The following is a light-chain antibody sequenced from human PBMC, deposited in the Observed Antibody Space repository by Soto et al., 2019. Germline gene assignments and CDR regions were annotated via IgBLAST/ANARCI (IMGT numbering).Light chain of an antibody. CDR3: GRWDSTLSAYV. V-gene: IGLV2-11*01. CDR1: SSDVGGYNY. CDR2: DVS. Sequence: QSVLTQPRSVSGSPGQSVTISCTGNSSDVGGYNYVSWYQQHPGKAPKVMIYDVSKRPSGVPDRFSGSKSATSATLVITGLQTGDEADYYCGRWDSTLSAYVLGTGTKVTV. J-gene: IGLJ1*01.